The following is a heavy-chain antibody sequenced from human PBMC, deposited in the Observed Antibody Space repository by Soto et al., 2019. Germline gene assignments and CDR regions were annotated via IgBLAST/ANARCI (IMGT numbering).Heavy chain of an antibody. V-gene: IGHV4-59*08. D-gene: IGHD3-9*01. CDR2: IYYSGST. J-gene: IGHJ4*02. CDR3: AIFNYDILTGYYHDY. Sequence: SETLSLTCTVSGGSISSYYWSWIRQPPGKGLEWIGYIYYSGSTNYNPSLKSRVTISVDTSKNQFSLKLSSVTAADTAVYYCAIFNYDILTGYYHDYWGQGTLVTVSS. CDR1: GGSISSYY.